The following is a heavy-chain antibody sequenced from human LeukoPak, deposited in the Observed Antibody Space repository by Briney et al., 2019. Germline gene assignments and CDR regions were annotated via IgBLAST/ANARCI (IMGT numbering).Heavy chain of an antibody. V-gene: IGHV3-7*02. CDR2: IKQDGSGK. J-gene: IGHJ5*02. D-gene: IGHD3-16*02. CDR3: ARSPSSFDP. CDR1: GFTFSTYW. Sequence: PGGSLRLSCAASGFTFSTYWMTWVRQAPGKGLEWVANIKQDGSGKYYVDSVKGRFTISRDNAKNSLYLQMNSLRAEDTAVYYCARSPSSFDPWGQGALVTVSS.